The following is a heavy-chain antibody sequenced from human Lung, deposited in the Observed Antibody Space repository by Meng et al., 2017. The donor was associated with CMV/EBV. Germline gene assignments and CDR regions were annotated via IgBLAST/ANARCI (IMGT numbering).Heavy chain of an antibody. CDR1: GFTFSYYY. CDR3: ARDGAGSIDY. Sequence: GGSLRLSCAASGFTFSYYYMTWVRQAPGKGLEWVSYISSSSTTLNYADSVKGRFTISRDNAKDSLYLQMGSLRVEDTAVYYCARDGAGSIDYWGQGTLVTVSS. J-gene: IGHJ4*02. CDR2: ISSSSTTL. V-gene: IGHV3-11*04. D-gene: IGHD6-19*01.